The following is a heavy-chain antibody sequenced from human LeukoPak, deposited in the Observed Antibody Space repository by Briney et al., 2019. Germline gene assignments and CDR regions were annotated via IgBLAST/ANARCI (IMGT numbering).Heavy chain of an antibody. D-gene: IGHD3-10*01. V-gene: IGHV3-30*18. J-gene: IGHJ4*02. Sequence: PGGSLRLSCAASGFTFSSSGMHWVRQAPGKGLEWVAVISYDGSNKYYADSVKGRFTFSRDNSKNTLYLQMNSLRAEDTAVYYCANELLWFGDPSNYWGQGTLVTVSS. CDR2: ISYDGSNK. CDR1: GFTFSSSG. CDR3: ANELLWFGDPSNY.